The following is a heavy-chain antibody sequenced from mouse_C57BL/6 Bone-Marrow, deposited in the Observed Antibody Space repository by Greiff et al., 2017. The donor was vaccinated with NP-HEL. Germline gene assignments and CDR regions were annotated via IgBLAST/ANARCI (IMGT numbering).Heavy chain of an antibody. CDR1: GYTFTYYN. CDR2: INPNNGGT. V-gene: IGHV1-18*01. Sequence: VQLQQSGPELLKPGASVKIPFKASGYTFTYYNMDWVKQSPGKSLEWIGDINPNNGGTIYNQKFKGKATLTVDKSSSTAYMELRSLTSEDTAVYYCAREGYDFWGQGTLVTVS. CDR3: AREGYDF. J-gene: IGHJ3*01.